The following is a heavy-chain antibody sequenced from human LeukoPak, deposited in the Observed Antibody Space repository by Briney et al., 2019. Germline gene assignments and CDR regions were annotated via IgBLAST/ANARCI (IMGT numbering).Heavy chain of an antibody. Sequence: GGSLRLSCAASGFSFSDYYMIWIRQAPGKGLEWVSYTYGGSTTTYYADSVKGRFTISRDNAKDSLFLEINSLRAEDTAVYYCARGALHRYPDSWGQGTLVTVSA. CDR2: TYGGSTTT. D-gene: IGHD1-14*01. V-gene: IGHV3-11*01. CDR3: ARGALHRYPDS. CDR1: GFSFSDYY. J-gene: IGHJ4*02.